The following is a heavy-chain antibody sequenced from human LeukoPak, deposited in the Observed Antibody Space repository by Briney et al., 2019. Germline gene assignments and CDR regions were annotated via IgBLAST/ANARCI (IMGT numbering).Heavy chain of an antibody. CDR1: GFTFSSYG. CDR3: ARDMAVGATADAFDI. J-gene: IGHJ3*02. V-gene: IGHV3-33*01. CDR2: IWYDGSSK. Sequence: PGGSLRLSCAASGFTFSSYGMHWVRQAPGKGLEWVAVIWYDGSSKYYADSVKGRFTISRDNSKNTLYLQMNSLRAEDTAVYYCARDMAVGATADAFDIWGQGTMVTVSS. D-gene: IGHD1-26*01.